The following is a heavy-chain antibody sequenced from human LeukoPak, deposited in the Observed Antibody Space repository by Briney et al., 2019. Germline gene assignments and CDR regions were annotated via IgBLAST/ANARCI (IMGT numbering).Heavy chain of an antibody. CDR3: ARGQKDVEMVTILYADAYFDY. J-gene: IGHJ4*02. D-gene: IGHD5-24*01. CDR2: INHSGST. Sequence: SETLSLTCAVYGGSFSGYYWSWIRQPPGKGLEWIGEINHSGSTNYNPSLKSRVTISVDTSKNQFSLKLSSVTAADTAVYYCARGQKDVEMVTILYADAYFDYWGQGTLVTVSS. V-gene: IGHV4-34*01. CDR1: GGSFSGYY.